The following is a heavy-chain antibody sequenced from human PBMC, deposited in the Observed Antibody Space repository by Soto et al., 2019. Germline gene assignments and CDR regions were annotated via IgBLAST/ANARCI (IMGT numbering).Heavy chain of an antibody. D-gene: IGHD1-26*01. V-gene: IGHV3-49*04. CDR1: GFTFRDHA. CDR2: IRSKTYGATI. Sequence: PGGSLRLSCTASGFTFRDHAMAWVRQTPRIGLECVGFIRSKTYGATIEYATSVKGRFTISRDDSKSTVYLQMNSLKTEDTAVYFCTRGLAGGSYSDSWGQGTLVTVSS. CDR3: TRGLAGGSYSDS. J-gene: IGHJ5*01.